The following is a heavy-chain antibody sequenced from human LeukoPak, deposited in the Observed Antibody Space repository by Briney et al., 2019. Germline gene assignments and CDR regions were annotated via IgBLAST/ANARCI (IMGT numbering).Heavy chain of an antibody. CDR3: ARDRRSGSYFDY. V-gene: IGHV3-30-3*01. CDR2: ISYDGSNK. CDR1: GFTFSSYA. D-gene: IGHD1-26*01. J-gene: IGHJ4*02. Sequence: AGGPLRLSCAASGFTFSSYAMHWVRQAPGKGLEWVAIISYDGSNKYYADSVKGRFTISRDNSKNTLYLQMNSLRAEDTAVYYCARDRRSGSYFDYWGQGTLVTVSS.